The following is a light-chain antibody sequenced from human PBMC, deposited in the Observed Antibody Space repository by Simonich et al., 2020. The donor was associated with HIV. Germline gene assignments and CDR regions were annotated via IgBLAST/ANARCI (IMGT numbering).Light chain of an antibody. V-gene: IGKV3-15*01. CDR1: QSVSSN. CDR3: QQYNNWPPWT. Sequence: EIVMTQSPATLSVSPGERATLSCRASQSVSSNLAWYQQKRGQAPRLLIYDASTRATGIPAKFSGSWSGTEFTLTISSMQSEDFAVYYCQQYNNWPPWTFGQGTKVEIK. CDR2: DAS. J-gene: IGKJ1*01.